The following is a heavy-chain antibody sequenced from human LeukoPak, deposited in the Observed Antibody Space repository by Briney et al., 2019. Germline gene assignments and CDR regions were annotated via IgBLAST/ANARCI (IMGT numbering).Heavy chain of an antibody. D-gene: IGHD6-19*01. CDR3: AGQKDSSGWLSDYYYYGMDV. V-gene: IGHV4-39*01. CDR1: GGSISSSSYY. J-gene: IGHJ6*02. CDR2: IYYSGST. Sequence: SETLSLTCTVSGGSISSSSYYWGWIRQPPGKGLEWIGSIYYSGSTYYNPSLKSRVTISVDTSKNQFSLKLSSVTAADTAVYYCAGQKDSSGWLSDYYYYGMDVWGQGTTVTVSS.